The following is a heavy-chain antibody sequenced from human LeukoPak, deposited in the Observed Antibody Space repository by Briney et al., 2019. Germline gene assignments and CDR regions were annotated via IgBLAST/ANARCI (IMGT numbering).Heavy chain of an antibody. CDR1: GGSFSGYY. CDR2: INHSGST. V-gene: IGHV4-34*01. J-gene: IGHJ6*03. Sequence: SETLSLTCAVYGGSFSGYYWSWIRQPPGKGLEWIGEINHSGSTNYNPSLKSRVTISVDTSKNQFSLKLSSVTAADTAVYYCARHGRGSGYDILTGYYNRYYYYYMDVWGKGTTVTISS. CDR3: ARHGRGSGYDILTGYYNRYYYYYMDV. D-gene: IGHD3-9*01.